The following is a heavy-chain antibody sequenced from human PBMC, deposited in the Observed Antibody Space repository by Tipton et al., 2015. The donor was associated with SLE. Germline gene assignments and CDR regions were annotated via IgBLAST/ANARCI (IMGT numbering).Heavy chain of an antibody. CDR3: ARGGSYYYDSSGRAHAFDI. J-gene: IGHJ3*02. D-gene: IGHD3-22*01. V-gene: IGHV3-30*03. Sequence: SLRLSCAASGFTFSSYGMHWVRQAPGKGPEWVAVSSNDGKRENYAHSVKGRFTVSRDNSKNTLYLQMNSLRAEDTAVYYCARGGSYYYDSSGRAHAFDIWGQGTMVTVSS. CDR2: SSNDGKRE. CDR1: GFTFSSYG.